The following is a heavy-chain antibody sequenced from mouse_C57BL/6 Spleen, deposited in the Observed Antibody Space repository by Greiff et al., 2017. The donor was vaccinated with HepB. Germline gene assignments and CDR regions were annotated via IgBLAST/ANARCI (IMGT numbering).Heavy chain of an antibody. D-gene: IGHD2-4*01. CDR1: GYTFTSYW. Sequence: VQLQQPGAELVRPGSSVKLSCKASGYTFTSYWMDWVKQRPGQGLEWIGNIYPSDSETHYNQKFKDKATLTVDKSSSTAYMQLSSLTSEDSAVYYCARSAIYYDYAWFAYWGQGTLVTVSA. V-gene: IGHV1-61*01. CDR3: ARSAIYYDYAWFAY. CDR2: IYPSDSET. J-gene: IGHJ3*01.